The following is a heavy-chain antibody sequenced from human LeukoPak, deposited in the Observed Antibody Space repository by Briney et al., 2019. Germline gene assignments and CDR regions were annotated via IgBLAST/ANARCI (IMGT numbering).Heavy chain of an antibody. Sequence: SQTLSLTCTISRDSVSSNSAAWNWIRQSPSRGLEWLGRTYYRSKWYTDYALSVKSRITINPDTSKNQFSLQLNSVTPEDTAVYYCARGYGYYFDYWGQGTLVTVSP. J-gene: IGHJ4*02. CDR1: RDSVSSNSAA. CDR2: TYYRSKWYT. V-gene: IGHV6-1*01. D-gene: IGHD5-18*01. CDR3: ARGYGYYFDY.